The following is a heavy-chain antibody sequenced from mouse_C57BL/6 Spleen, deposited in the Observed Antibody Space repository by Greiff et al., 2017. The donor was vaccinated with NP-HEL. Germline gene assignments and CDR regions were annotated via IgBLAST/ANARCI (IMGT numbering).Heavy chain of an antibody. D-gene: IGHD2-1*01. V-gene: IGHV1-81*01. CDR1: GYTFTSYG. J-gene: IGHJ2*01. CDR2: IYPRSGNT. Sequence: VKLQQSGAELARPGASVKLSCKASGYTFTSYGISWVKQRTGQGLEWIGEIYPRSGNTYYNEKFKGKATLTADKSSSTAYMELRSLTSEDSAVYFCARSPGKRDFDYWGQGTTLTVSS. CDR3: ARSPGKRDFDY.